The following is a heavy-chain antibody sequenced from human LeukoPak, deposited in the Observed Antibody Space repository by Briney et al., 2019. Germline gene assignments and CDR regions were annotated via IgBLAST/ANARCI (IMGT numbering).Heavy chain of an antibody. CDR1: GFTFSSYW. D-gene: IGHD6-19*01. CDR2: INQDGSEK. CDR3: ASISDSSGWYSPLIDAFDI. J-gene: IGHJ3*02. V-gene: IGHV3-7*03. Sequence: PGGSLRLSCAASGFTFSSYWMSWVRQAPGKGLEWVANINQDGSEKYYVDSVKGRFTISRDNAKNSLYLQMNSLRAEDTAVYYCASISDSSGWYSPLIDAFDIWGQGTMVTVSS.